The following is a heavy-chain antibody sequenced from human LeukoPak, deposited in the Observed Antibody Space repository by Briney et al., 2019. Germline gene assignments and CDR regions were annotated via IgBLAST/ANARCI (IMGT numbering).Heavy chain of an antibody. CDR1: GFTFSSYG. CDR3: AKAMVRGVIGAFDY. D-gene: IGHD3-10*01. J-gene: IGHJ4*02. CDR2: ISYDGSNK. Sequence: GGSLRLSCAASGFTFSSYGMHWVRQAPGKGLEWVAVISYDGSNKYYADSVEGRFTISRDNSKNTLYLQMNSLRAEDTAVYYCAKAMVRGVIGAFDYWGQGTLVTVSS. V-gene: IGHV3-30*18.